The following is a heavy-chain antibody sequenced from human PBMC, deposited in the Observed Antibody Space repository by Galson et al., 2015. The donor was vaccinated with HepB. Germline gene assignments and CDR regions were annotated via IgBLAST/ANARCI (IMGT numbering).Heavy chain of an antibody. V-gene: IGHV3-73*01. J-gene: IGHJ4*02. Sequence: SLRLSCAASGFTFSGSDIHWVRPASGRGLAWIGRIGSKANSYATKYVASVRGRFIISRDDSKNTAFLRLNSLKTDDTAVYYCIRMGDLSGYSSLRGQGTLVTVSS. CDR2: IGSKANSYAT. CDR3: IRMGDLSGYSSL. D-gene: IGHD6-13*01. CDR1: GFTFSGSD.